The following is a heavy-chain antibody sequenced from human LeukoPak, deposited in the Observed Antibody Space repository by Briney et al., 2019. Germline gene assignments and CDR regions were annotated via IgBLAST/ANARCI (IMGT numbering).Heavy chain of an antibody. Sequence: ASVKVSCKASGYTFTSYDINWVRQATGQGLEWMGWMNPNSGNTGYAQKLQGRVTITRNTSISTAYMELSSLRSEDTAVYYCARGHLRYFDWLSIDPFDYWGQGTLVTVSS. J-gene: IGHJ4*02. CDR1: GYTFTSYD. V-gene: IGHV1-8*03. D-gene: IGHD3-9*01. CDR3: ARGHLRYFDWLSIDPFDY. CDR2: MNPNSGNT.